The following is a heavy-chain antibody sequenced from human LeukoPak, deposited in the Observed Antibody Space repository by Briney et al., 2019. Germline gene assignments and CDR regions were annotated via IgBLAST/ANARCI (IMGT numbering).Heavy chain of an antibody. CDR1: GFTFSDYY. J-gene: IGHJ4*02. CDR3: ARDRVWGSSWYYFDY. V-gene: IGHV3-11*01. Sequence: GGSLRLSRAASGFTFSDYYMSWIRQAPGKGLEWDSYIISSGSTKYYADSVKGRFTISRDNAKNSLYLQMNSLRAEDTAVYYCARDRVWGSSWYYFDYWGQGTLVTVSS. D-gene: IGHD6-13*01. CDR2: IISSGSTK.